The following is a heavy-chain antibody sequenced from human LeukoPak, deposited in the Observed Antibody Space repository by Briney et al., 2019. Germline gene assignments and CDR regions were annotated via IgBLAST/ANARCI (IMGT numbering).Heavy chain of an antibody. CDR3: ARGFNGSGSYPNWFDP. CDR2: IYHSGST. V-gene: IGHV4-30-2*01. CDR1: GGSVTSGGYY. D-gene: IGHD3-10*01. J-gene: IGHJ5*02. Sequence: SETLSLTCTVSGGSVTSGGYYWGWVRQPPGKGLEWIGYIYHSGSTYYNPSLKSRVTISVDRSKNQFSLKLSSVTAADTAVYYCARGFNGSGSYPNWFDPWGQGTLVTVSS.